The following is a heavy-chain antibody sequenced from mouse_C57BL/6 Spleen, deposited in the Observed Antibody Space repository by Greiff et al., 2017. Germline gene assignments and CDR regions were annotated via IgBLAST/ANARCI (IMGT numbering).Heavy chain of an antibody. CDR2: IDPSDSYT. D-gene: IGHD4-1*01. J-gene: IGHJ2*01. CDR3: ARGNWDGDYFDY. Sequence: QVQLQQSGAELVMPGASVKLSCKASGYTFTSYWMHWVKQRPGQGLEWIGEIDPSDSYTNYNQKFKGKSTLTVDKSSSTAYMQRSSLTSEDSAVYYCARGNWDGDYFDYWGQGTTLTVSS. V-gene: IGHV1-69*01. CDR1: GYTFTSYW.